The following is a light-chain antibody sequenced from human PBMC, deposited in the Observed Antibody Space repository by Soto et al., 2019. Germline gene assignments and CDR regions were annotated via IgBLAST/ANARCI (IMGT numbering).Light chain of an antibody. CDR1: QSVSSSY. V-gene: IGKV3-20*01. Sequence: EMVLTQSPGTLALSPGERATLSCRASQSVSSSYLAWYQQKSGQAPRLLIYGASNRATGIPDRFSGSGSGTDFTLTISRLEPEDFAVYYCQQYGRSPHFGPGTKVDIK. CDR2: GAS. CDR3: QQYGRSPH. J-gene: IGKJ3*01.